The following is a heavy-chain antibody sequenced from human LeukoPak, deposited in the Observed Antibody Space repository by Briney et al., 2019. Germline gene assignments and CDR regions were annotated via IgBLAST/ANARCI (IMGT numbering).Heavy chain of an antibody. CDR3: ARSSSTTCCGFDY. CDR1: GFTFSTYA. J-gene: IGHJ4*02. Sequence: GRSLRLSCAASGFTFSTYAMHWVRQAPGEGLEWVAVISFDGGIKYYSDSVKGRFTISRENSNNTLCLQMNSLRPEDTALYYCARSSSTTCCGFDYWGQGTLVTVSS. CDR2: ISFDGGIK. D-gene: IGHD2-2*01. V-gene: IGHV3-30*04.